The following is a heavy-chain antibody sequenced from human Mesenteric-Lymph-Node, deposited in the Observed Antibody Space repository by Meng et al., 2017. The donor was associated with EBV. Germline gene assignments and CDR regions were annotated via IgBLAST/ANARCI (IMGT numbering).Heavy chain of an antibody. V-gene: IGHV1-18*01. CDR2: INPNNGNT. CDR1: GYTFSTYG. J-gene: IGHJ4*02. Sequence: QAHRVQSGAEVKKPGASVKVACRASGYTFSTYGITWVRQAPGQGLEWMGWINPNNGNTDYVQKLQDRVTMTTDTSTNTAYMELRSLRSDDTAVYYCARINPMAWYFDSWGQGTLVTVSS. D-gene: IGHD3-10*01. CDR3: ARINPMAWYFDS.